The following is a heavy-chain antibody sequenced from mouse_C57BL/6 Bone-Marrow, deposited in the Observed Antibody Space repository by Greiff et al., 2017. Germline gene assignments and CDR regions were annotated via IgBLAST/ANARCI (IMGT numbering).Heavy chain of an antibody. J-gene: IGHJ3*01. CDR1: GYTFTDYY. V-gene: IGHV1-76*01. CDR3: ASYGSSL. D-gene: IGHD1-1*01. CDR2: IYPGSGNT. Sequence: VQLQQSGAELVRPGASVKLSCKASGYTFTDYYINWVKQRPGQGLEWIARIYPGSGNTYYNEKFKGKATLTAEKSSSTAYMQLSSLTSEDSAVYFCASYGSSLWGQGTLVTVSA.